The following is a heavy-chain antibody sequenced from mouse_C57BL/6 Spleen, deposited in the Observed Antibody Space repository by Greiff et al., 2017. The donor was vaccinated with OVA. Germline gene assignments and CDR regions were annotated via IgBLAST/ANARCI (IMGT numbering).Heavy chain of an antibody. CDR1: GYTFTSYW. Sequence: QVQLQQPGAELVMPGASVKLSCKASGYTFTSYWMHWVKQRPGQGLEWIGEIDPSDSYTNYNQKFQGKSTLPVDKSSSTAYMQLSSLTSEDSAVYYCARYSVNFWYFDVWGTGTTVTVSS. CDR2: IDPSDSYT. CDR3: ARYSVNFWYFDV. D-gene: IGHD1-3*01. V-gene: IGHV1-69*01. J-gene: IGHJ1*03.